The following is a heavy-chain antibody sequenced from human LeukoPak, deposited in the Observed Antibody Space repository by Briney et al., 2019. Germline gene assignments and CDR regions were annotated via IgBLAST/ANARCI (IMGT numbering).Heavy chain of an antibody. Sequence: GGSLRLSCAASGFTFSSYAMSWVRQAPGKGLEWVSAISGSGGSTYYADSVKGRFTISRDNSKNTLYLQMNSLRAEDTALYYCAKDRTGMGYSSSWQRGVYFDYWGQGTLVTVSS. D-gene: IGHD6-13*01. J-gene: IGHJ4*02. CDR3: AKDRTGMGYSSSWQRGVYFDY. CDR1: GFTFSSYA. CDR2: ISGSGGST. V-gene: IGHV3-23*01.